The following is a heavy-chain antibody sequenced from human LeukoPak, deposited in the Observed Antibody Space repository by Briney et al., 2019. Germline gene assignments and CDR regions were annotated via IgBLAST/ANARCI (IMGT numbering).Heavy chain of an antibody. CDR1: GYTFTSYG. CDR3: ASGSYILTGYSSHDFNY. V-gene: IGHV1-18*01. D-gene: IGHD3-9*01. J-gene: IGHJ4*02. Sequence: GASVKVSCKASGYTFTSYGISWVRQAPGQGLEWMGWISAYNGNTNYAQKLQGRVTMTTDTSTSTAYMELRSLRSDDTAVYYCASGSYILTGYSSHDFNYWGQGTLVTVSS. CDR2: ISAYNGNT.